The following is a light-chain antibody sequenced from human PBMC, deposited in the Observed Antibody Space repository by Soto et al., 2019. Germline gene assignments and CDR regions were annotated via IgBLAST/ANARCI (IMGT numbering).Light chain of an antibody. CDR1: SSNIGAGYD. Sequence: QSVLTQPPSVSGAPGQRVTISCTGSSSNIGAGYDVHWYQQLPGTAPKLLIYXXXXXXXXXXXXXXXSKSGTSASLAITGXXXXXXXXXXCQSYDSGLSAWVFGGGTKLTVL. CDR2: XXX. J-gene: IGLJ3*02. V-gene: IGLV1-40*01. CDR3: QSYDSGLSAWV.